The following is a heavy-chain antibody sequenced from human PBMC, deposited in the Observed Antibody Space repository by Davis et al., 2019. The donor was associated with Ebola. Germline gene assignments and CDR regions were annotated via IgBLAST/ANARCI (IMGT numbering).Heavy chain of an antibody. J-gene: IGHJ4*02. V-gene: IGHV3-74*01. CDR2: INSDGSTT. D-gene: IGHD5-24*01. CDR1: GFTFSSYW. Sequence: PGGSLRLSCAASGFTFSSYWMHWVRQSPGKGLVWVSRINSDGSTTTYADSVKGRFTISRDNSKNTLYLQMNSLRVEDTAVYYCAKRSLDGYIDYWGQGTLVTVSS. CDR3: AKRSLDGYIDY.